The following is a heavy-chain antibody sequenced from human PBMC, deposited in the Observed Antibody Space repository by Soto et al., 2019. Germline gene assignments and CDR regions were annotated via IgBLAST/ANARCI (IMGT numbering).Heavy chain of an antibody. V-gene: IGHV3-30-3*01. CDR3: ARSYDYSPYYYYGMDV. Sequence: GGSLRLSCAASGFTFSSYAMHWVRQAPGKGLEWVAVISYDGSNKYYADSVKGRFTISRDNSKNTLYLQMNSLRAEDTAVYYCARSYDYSPYYYYGMDVWGQGTTVTVSS. J-gene: IGHJ6*02. D-gene: IGHD4-4*01. CDR1: GFTFSSYA. CDR2: ISYDGSNK.